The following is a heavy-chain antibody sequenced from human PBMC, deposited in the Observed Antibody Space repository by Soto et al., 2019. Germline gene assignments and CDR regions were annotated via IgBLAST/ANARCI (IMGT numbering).Heavy chain of an antibody. CDR1: SGSISSTIYS. CDR2: IFHSGST. V-gene: IGHV4-39*07. CDR3: ARFNTGSYYEAFDI. Sequence: SETLSLTCTVSSGSISSTIYSWDWLRQPPGKGLEWIGRIFHSGSTYYNPSLKSRVNISVDKSKNQFSLKLSSVTAADTAVYYCARFNTGSYYEAFDIWGQGTTATVSS. D-gene: IGHD1-26*01. J-gene: IGHJ3*02.